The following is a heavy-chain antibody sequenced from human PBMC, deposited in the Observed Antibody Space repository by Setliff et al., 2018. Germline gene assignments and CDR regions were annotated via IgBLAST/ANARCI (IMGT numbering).Heavy chain of an antibody. CDR1: GYTFSNYW. CDR2: IYAGDSDT. CDR3: ARLGSSSWYNDVFDF. J-gene: IGHJ3*01. D-gene: IGHD6-13*01. V-gene: IGHV5-51*01. Sequence: ESLKISCKGSGYTFSNYWVGWVRQMPGKGLEWVGVIYAGDSDTRYSPSFQGQVTFSADKSISTAYLQWSTLKASDTAMYYCARLGSSSWYNDVFDFWGPGTMVT.